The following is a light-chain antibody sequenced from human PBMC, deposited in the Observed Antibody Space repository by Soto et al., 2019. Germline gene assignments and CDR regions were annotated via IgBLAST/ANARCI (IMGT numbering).Light chain of an antibody. Sequence: DIQMTQSPSTLSASVGDRVSIACRASQSISSSLAWYQQKPGKAPKLLIYDASSLESGVPSRFSGSGSGTEFTLSINSLHPQDFATYYCQQYHRYSWTFGQGTKVEIK. CDR2: DAS. CDR1: QSISSS. V-gene: IGKV1-5*01. CDR3: QQYHRYSWT. J-gene: IGKJ1*01.